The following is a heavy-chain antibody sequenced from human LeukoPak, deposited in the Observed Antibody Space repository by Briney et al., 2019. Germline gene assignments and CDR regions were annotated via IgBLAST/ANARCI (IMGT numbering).Heavy chain of an antibody. V-gene: IGHV3-21*01. D-gene: IGHD1-1*01. J-gene: IGHJ4*02. CDR1: GFTFNTYT. CDR2: ISSSSSYV. Sequence: AGSLRLSCAASGFTFNTYTMNWVRQAPGKGLEWVSSISSSSSYVYYADSMKGRFTISRDNAKSSLFLQMNSLRAEDTAVYYCATGRRNWNDPLGVDYWGQGTLVTVCS. CDR3: ATGRRNWNDPLGVDY.